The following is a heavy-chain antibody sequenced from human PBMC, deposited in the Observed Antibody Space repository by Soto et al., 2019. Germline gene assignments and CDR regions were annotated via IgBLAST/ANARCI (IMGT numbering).Heavy chain of an antibody. V-gene: IGHV3-30*03. J-gene: IGHJ5*02. Sequence: QVQLVESGGGVVQPGRSLRLSCAASGFTFNDYGIHWVRQAPGTGLDWVAVISYDGSNKYYVDSVKGRFTISRDNSKNTLYLQMNSLRAEDTAVYYCARCPGVAAAGPPFDPWGQGTLVTVSS. D-gene: IGHD6-13*01. CDR2: ISYDGSNK. CDR3: ARCPGVAAAGPPFDP. CDR1: GFTFNDYG.